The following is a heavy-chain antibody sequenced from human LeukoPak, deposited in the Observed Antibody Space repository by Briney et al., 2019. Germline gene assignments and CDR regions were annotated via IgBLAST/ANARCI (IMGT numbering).Heavy chain of an antibody. CDR1: GFTFSSYA. J-gene: IGHJ4*02. V-gene: IGHV3-30-3*01. D-gene: IGHD5-18*01. Sequence: GGSLRLSCAASGFTFSSYAMHWVRQAPGKGLEWVAVISYDGSNKYYADSVKGRFTISRDNSKNTLYLQMNSLRAEDTAVYYCAQSRKGYSYGYFAYWGQGTLVTVSS. CDR3: AQSRKGYSYGYFAY. CDR2: ISYDGSNK.